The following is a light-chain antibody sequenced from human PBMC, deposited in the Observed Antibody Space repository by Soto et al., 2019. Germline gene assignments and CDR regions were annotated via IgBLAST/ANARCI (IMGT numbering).Light chain of an antibody. V-gene: IGKV3-20*01. J-gene: IGKJ1*01. CDR3: QQYSPPIT. CDR2: GTS. CDR1: QTISDKY. Sequence: EIVLTQSPGTLSLSPGERAALSCRASQTISDKYLAWYQQKPGQAPRLLIYGTSKRATGIADRFSGSGPGTDFTLTISRLEPEDFAVYYCQQYSPPITFGQGTKVDI.